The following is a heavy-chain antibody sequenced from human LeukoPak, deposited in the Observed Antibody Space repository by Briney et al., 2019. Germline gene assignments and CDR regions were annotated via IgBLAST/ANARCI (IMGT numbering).Heavy chain of an antibody. CDR3: ARHGQTAYDSSGYYR. V-gene: IGHV4-39*01. CDR1: GVSISSSSYY. Sequence: SETLSLTCTVSGVSISSSSYYWGWIRQPPGKELEWIGTISYSGSTYYNPSLKSRVTISVDTSKNHFSLNLSSVTAADTAVYYCARHGQTAYDSSGYYRWGQGFLVTVSS. J-gene: IGHJ4*02. CDR2: ISYSGST. D-gene: IGHD3-22*01.